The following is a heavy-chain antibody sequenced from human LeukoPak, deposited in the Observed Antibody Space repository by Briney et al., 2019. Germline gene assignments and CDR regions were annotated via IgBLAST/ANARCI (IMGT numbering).Heavy chain of an antibody. Sequence: RSQTLSLTCAISGDSVSSDSAAWNWVRQSPSRGLEWLGRTYYRSKWVSDYALSVKSRITINADTSKNQFSLQLNSVTPEDTAVYYCARKGTVTTPFDYWGQGILVTVSS. CDR3: ARKGTVTTPFDY. J-gene: IGHJ4*02. D-gene: IGHD4-11*01. V-gene: IGHV6-1*01. CDR1: GDSVSSDSAA. CDR2: TYYRSKWVS.